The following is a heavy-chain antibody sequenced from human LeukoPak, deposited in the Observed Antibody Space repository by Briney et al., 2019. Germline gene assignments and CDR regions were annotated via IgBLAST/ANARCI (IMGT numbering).Heavy chain of an antibody. Sequence: GGSLRLSCAASGFTVSSNYMSWVRQAPGKGLEWVSVIYSGGSTYYADSVKGRFTISRDNSKNTLYLQMNSLRAEDTAVYYCARGSYYYDSSGHRAFDIWGQGTMVTVSS. CDR2: IYSGGST. J-gene: IGHJ3*02. CDR1: GFTVSSNY. CDR3: ARGSYYYDSSGHRAFDI. D-gene: IGHD3-22*01. V-gene: IGHV3-66*01.